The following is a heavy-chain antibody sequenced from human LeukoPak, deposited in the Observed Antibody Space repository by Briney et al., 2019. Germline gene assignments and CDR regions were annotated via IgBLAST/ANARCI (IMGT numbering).Heavy chain of an antibody. D-gene: IGHD2-15*01. V-gene: IGHV3-73*01. J-gene: IGHJ4*02. Sequence: GGSLRLSCAASGFTFSGSAMLWVRQASGKGLECVGRIRRKANNYAAAYGEAVKGRFTISRDDSKNTAYLQMNSLKTEDTAVYYCSKGGIIDYWGQGTLVTVSS. CDR1: GFTFSGSA. CDR2: IRRKANNYAA. CDR3: SKGGIIDY.